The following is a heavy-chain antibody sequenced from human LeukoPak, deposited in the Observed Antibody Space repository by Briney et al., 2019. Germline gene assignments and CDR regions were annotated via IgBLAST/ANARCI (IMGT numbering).Heavy chain of an antibody. CDR2: IYYSGST. D-gene: IGHD6-19*01. V-gene: IGHV4-31*03. CDR1: GGSISSGGYY. CDR3: ARDSSGCLDY. J-gene: IGHJ4*02. Sequence: SETLSLTCTVSGGSISSGGYYWSWIRQHPGKGLEWIGYIYYSGSTYYNPSLKSRVTISVDTSKNQFPLKLSSVTAADTAVYYCARDSSGCLDYWGQGTLVTVSS.